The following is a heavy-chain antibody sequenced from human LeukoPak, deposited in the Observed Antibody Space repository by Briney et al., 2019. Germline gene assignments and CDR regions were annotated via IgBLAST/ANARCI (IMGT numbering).Heavy chain of an antibody. CDR2: MYYSGTI. Sequence: SETLSLTCTVSGGSVSSYYWSWIRQPPGKGLEWIGYMYYSGTINYNPTLKSRVTISVDTSKNQFSLKLSSVTAADTAMYYCARAWATDYFDYWGQGTLVTVSS. V-gene: IGHV4-59*02. CDR3: ARAWATDYFDY. J-gene: IGHJ4*02. CDR1: GGSVSSYY.